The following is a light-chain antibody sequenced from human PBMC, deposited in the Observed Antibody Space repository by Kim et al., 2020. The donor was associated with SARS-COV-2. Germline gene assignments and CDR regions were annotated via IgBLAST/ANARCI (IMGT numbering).Light chain of an antibody. CDR3: QVWDTNSDHWV. V-gene: IGLV3-21*04. J-gene: IGLJ2*01. Sequence: APGRTATIPCGGKNSGSKIVHWYQQQPGQAPVLVIYYNNDRPSGIPERISGSSSGDSATLTISRVEAGDEADYYCQVWDTNSDHWVFGGGTQLTVL. CDR1: NSGSKI. CDR2: YNN.